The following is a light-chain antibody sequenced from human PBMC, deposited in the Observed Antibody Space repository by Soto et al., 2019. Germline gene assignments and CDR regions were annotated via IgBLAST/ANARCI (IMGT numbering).Light chain of an antibody. CDR2: DVS. CDR1: SSDVGAYNY. V-gene: IGLV2-11*01. CDR3: CSYAASYTAV. J-gene: IGLJ2*01. Sequence: QSALTQPRSVSGSPGQSVTISCTGTSSDVGAYNYVSWYQQHPGKAPKLMIYDVSKRPSGVPDRFSGSKSGNTASLTISGLQAEDEADYYCCSYAASYTAVFGGGTKLTVL.